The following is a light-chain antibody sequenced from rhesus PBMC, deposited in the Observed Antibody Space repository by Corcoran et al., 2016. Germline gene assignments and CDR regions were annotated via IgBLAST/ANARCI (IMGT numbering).Light chain of an antibody. V-gene: IGKV1-74*01. J-gene: IGKJ1*01. CDR1: ENVNNY. CDR2: KAS. Sequence: DIQMTQSPSSLSASVGDRVTIPCRASENVNNYLNWYQQKPGKAPKLRIYKASTLKSGVQSRFSGSGSGTDYTFTISSLQPEDVATYYCQHGYGTPRTFGQGTKVEIK. CDR3: QHGYGTPRT.